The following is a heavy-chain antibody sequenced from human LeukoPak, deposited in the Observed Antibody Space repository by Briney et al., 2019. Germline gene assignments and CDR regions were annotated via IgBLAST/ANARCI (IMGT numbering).Heavy chain of an antibody. CDR2: LHSGGGT. D-gene: IGHD6-6*01. V-gene: IGHV3-53*01. Sequence: PGGSLRLSCAASGFSVSTNYMSWVRQAPGKGLEWASVLHSGGGTYYADSVKGRFTISRDNSKNTLYLQMNSLRAEDTAVYYCARGGYSSSPGDYWGQGTLVTVSS. J-gene: IGHJ4*02. CDR1: GFSVSTNY. CDR3: ARGGYSSSPGDY.